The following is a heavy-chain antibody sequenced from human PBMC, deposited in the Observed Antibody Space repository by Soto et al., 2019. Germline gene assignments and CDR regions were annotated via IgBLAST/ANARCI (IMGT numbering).Heavy chain of an antibody. CDR1: GGSFSGYY. CDR3: ATSHNWNDLTDYYYMDV. V-gene: IGHV4-34*01. D-gene: IGHD1-20*01. CDR2: INHSGST. Sequence: SETLSLTCAVYGGSFSGYYWSWIRQPPGKGLEWIGEINHSGSTNYNPSLKSRATISVDTSKNQFSLKLSSVTAADTAVYYCATSHNWNDLTDYYYMDVWGKGTTVTVSS. J-gene: IGHJ6*03.